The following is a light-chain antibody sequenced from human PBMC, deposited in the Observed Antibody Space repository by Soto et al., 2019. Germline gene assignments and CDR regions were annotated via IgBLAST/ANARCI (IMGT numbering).Light chain of an antibody. CDR1: QGISSY. V-gene: IGKV1-8*01. CDR2: AAS. CDR3: QQYNKWPLIT. Sequence: AIRMTQSPSSLSASTGDRVTITCRASQGISSYLAWYQQKPGKAPKLLIYAASTLQSGVPSRFSGSGSGTDFTLTISSLQSEDFALYYCQQYNKWPLITFGQGTRLEI. J-gene: IGKJ5*01.